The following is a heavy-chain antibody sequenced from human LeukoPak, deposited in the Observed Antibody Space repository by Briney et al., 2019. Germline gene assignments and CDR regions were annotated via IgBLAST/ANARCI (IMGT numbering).Heavy chain of an antibody. CDR2: INHSGST. Sequence: PSETLSLTCAVYGGSFSGYYWSWIRQPPGKGLEWIWEINHSGSTNYNPSLKSRVTISVDRTSNQFLLRLSPVNVADTAVYYCARARASNNSINWFDLWGQRTLVTVSS. CDR3: ARARASNNSINWFDL. V-gene: IGHV4-34*01. D-gene: IGHD2-21*01. J-gene: IGHJ5*02. CDR1: GGSFSGYY.